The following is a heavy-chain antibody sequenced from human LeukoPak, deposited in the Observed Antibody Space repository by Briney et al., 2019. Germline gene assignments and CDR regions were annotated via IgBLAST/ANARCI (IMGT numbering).Heavy chain of an antibody. Sequence: VASVKVSCKASGYTFTGYYIHWVRQAPGQGLEWMGWINPNSGGTNDAQKFQGRVTITTDTSISTAYMELSSLRSEDTAVYYCARASRYYGSGSYYTWFDPWGQGTLVTVSS. J-gene: IGHJ5*02. V-gene: IGHV1-2*02. CDR1: GYTFTGYY. D-gene: IGHD3-10*01. CDR3: ARASRYYGSGSYYTWFDP. CDR2: INPNSGGT.